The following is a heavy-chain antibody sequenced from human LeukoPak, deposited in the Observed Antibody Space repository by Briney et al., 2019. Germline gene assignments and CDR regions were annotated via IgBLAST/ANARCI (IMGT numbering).Heavy chain of an antibody. J-gene: IGHJ3*02. V-gene: IGHV3-21*01. CDR1: GFTFSSYS. D-gene: IGHD3-3*01. Sequence: GGSLRLSCAASGFTFSSYSMNWVRQAPGKGLEWVSSISSSSSYIYYADSVKGRFTISRDNAKNSLYLQMNSLRAEDTAVYYCARGSDFWSGYPRGAFDTWGQGTMVTVSS. CDR3: ARGSDFWSGYPRGAFDT. CDR2: ISSSSSYI.